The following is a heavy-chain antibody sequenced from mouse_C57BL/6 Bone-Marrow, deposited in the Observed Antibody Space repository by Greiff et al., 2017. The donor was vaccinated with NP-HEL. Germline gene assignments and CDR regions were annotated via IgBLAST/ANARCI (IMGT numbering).Heavy chain of an antibody. V-gene: IGHV1-85*01. D-gene: IGHD3-3*01. J-gene: IGHJ2*01. CDR3: ARGTGTSYFDY. CDR2: IYPRDGST. CDR1: GYTFTSYD. Sequence: LEESGPELVKPGASVKLSCKASGYTFTSYDINWVKQRPGQGLEWIGWIYPRDGSTKYNEKFKGKATLTVDTSSSTAYMELHSLTSGDSAVYFWARGTGTSYFDYWGQGTTLTVSS.